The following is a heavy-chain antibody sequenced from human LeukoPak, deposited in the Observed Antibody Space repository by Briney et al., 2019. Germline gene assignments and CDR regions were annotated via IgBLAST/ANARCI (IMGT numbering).Heavy chain of an antibody. Sequence: EASVKVSCKASGYTFTGYYMHWVRQAPGQGLEWMGWINSNSGGTNYAQKFQGRVTMTRDTSISTAYMELSRLRSDDTAVYFCARDLRNYTFWSGYRYFDYWGQGTLVTVSS. CDR3: ARDLRNYTFWSGYRYFDY. CDR1: GYTFTGYY. J-gene: IGHJ4*02. CDR2: INSNSGGT. D-gene: IGHD3-3*01. V-gene: IGHV1-2*02.